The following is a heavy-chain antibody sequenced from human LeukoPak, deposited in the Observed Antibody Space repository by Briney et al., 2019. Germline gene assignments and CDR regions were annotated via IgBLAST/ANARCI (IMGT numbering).Heavy chain of an antibody. Sequence: SGGSLRLSCAASGFTFSSYAMNWVRQAPGKGLEWVAVISYDGSNKYYADSVKGRFTISRDNSKNTLYLQMNSLRAEDTAVYYCAKPQSAQRYYYYYMDVWGKGTTVTVSS. CDR3: AKPQSAQRYYYYYMDV. V-gene: IGHV3-30*18. CDR2: ISYDGSNK. J-gene: IGHJ6*03. CDR1: GFTFSSYA.